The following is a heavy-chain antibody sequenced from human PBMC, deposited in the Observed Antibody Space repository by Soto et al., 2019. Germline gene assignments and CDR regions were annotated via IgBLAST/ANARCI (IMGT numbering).Heavy chain of an antibody. CDR1: GFRFGDYY. J-gene: IGHJ4*02. V-gene: IGHV3-11*01. CDR3: ARGLVVAATRGPLDY. D-gene: IGHD2-15*01. CDR2: ISSSAYTI. Sequence: QVQLVESGGGLVKPGGSLRLSCAASGFRFGDYYMSWIRQAPGKGLEWVSYISSSAYTIYYAASVEGRFTITRDNAKNSLVLQMNSLRADDTAVYYCARGLVVAATRGPLDYWGPGILVTVSS.